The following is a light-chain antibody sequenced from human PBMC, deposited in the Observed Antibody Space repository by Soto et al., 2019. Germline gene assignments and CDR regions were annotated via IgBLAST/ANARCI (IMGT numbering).Light chain of an antibody. Sequence: QSALTQPASVSGSPGQSITISCSGTSSDVGGYNYVSWYQQNPGTAPQLLIYDVSNRPSGVSHRFSGSKSGNTASLTIYGLQAGDEAEYYCSSYRSSRTYVFGTGTKLTVL. CDR3: SSYRSSRTYV. J-gene: IGLJ1*01. CDR2: DVS. CDR1: SSDVGGYNY. V-gene: IGLV2-14*01.